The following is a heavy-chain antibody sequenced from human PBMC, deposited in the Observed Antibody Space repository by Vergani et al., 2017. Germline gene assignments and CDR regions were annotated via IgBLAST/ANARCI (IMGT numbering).Heavy chain of an antibody. J-gene: IGHJ6*02. V-gene: IGHV1-2*02. Sequence: QVQLVQSGAEVKKPGASVKVSCKASGYTFTGYYMHWVRQAPGQGLEWMGWINPNSGGTNYAQKFQGRVTMTRDTSISTAYMELSRLRSDDTAVYYCAREGDIDCSGGSCYSDRNYYYGMDVWGQGTTVTVSS. CDR2: INPNSGGT. CDR3: AREGDIDCSGGSCYSDRNYYYGMDV. CDR1: GYTFTGYY. D-gene: IGHD2-15*01.